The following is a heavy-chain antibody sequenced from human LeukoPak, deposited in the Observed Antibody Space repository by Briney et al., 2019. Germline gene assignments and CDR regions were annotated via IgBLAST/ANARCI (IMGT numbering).Heavy chain of an antibody. J-gene: IGHJ3*02. CDR3: ARSRAAAGSEAFDI. CDR1: GFTFDDYG. D-gene: IGHD6-13*01. Sequence: GGSLRLSCAASGFTFDDYGLTWVRQAPGKGLEWVSDINWNGGSTAYADSVKGRFTISRDNAKNSLYLQMNSLRAEDKALYYCARSRAAAGSEAFDIWGQGTMVTVSS. V-gene: IGHV3-20*04. CDR2: INWNGGST.